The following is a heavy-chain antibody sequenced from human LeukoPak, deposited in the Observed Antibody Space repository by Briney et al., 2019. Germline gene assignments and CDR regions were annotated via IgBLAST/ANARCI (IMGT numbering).Heavy chain of an antibody. V-gene: IGHV3-74*01. Sequence: GGSLRLSCAASGFTSSSYWMHWVRQAPGKGLVWVSRINSDGSSTSYADSVKGRFTISRDNAKNTLYLQMNSLRAEDTAVYYCAREDSSGWYLGSYYMDVWGKGTTVTISS. CDR1: GFTSSSYW. J-gene: IGHJ6*03. CDR2: INSDGSST. CDR3: AREDSSGWYLGSYYMDV. D-gene: IGHD6-19*01.